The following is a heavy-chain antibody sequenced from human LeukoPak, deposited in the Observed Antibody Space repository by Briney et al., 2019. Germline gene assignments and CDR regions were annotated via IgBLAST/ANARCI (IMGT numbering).Heavy chain of an antibody. CDR3: ARDLGQLVYYYYGMDV. CDR1: GYTFTGYY. J-gene: IGHJ6*02. Sequence: ASVKVSCKASGYTFTGYYMHWVRQAPGLGLEWMGWINPNSGGTNYAQKFQGRVTMTRDTSTSTVYMELSSLRSGDTALYYCARDLGQLVYYYYGMDVWGQGTAVTVSS. D-gene: IGHD6-6*01. V-gene: IGHV1-2*02. CDR2: INPNSGGT.